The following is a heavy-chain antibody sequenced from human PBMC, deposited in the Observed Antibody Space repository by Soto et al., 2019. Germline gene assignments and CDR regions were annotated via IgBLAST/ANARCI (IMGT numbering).Heavy chain of an antibody. CDR1: GGTFSSYA. CDR2: ISAYNGNT. J-gene: IGHJ5*02. D-gene: IGHD3-10*01. Sequence: VASVKVSCKASGGTFSSYATSWVRQAPGQGLEWMGWISAYNGNTNYAQKLQGRVTMTTDTSTSTAYMELRSLRSDDTAVYYCARDQVVRGVTRRWFDPWGQGTLVTVSS. CDR3: ARDQVVRGVTRRWFDP. V-gene: IGHV1-18*01.